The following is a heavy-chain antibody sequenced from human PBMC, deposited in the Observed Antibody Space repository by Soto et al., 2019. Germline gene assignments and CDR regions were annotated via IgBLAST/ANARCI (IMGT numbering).Heavy chain of an antibody. CDR3: AHSPFSSDWYLTGRFDS. V-gene: IGHV2-5*02. D-gene: IGHD6-19*01. J-gene: IGHJ4*02. CDR2: LYWDDEE. Sequence: QITLKESGPTLVQPTQTLTLTCTFSGFPLRSSAVGVGWIRQPPGKALEWLAPLYWDDEERYSPSLKSRLTITKDTSTSQVVLTMTNMDPMYTATYYFAHSPFSSDWYLTGRFDSWGQGSLVTVSS. CDR1: GFPLRSSAVG.